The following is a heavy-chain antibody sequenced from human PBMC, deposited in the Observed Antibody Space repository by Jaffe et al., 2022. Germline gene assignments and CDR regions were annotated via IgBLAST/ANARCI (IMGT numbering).Heavy chain of an antibody. CDR1: GFTFSKNW. CDR3: ARAGTPGSVDY. J-gene: IGHJ4*02. D-gene: IGHD1-26*01. V-gene: IGHV3-7*05. Sequence: EVALVESGGGLVQAGGSLRLSCAASGFTFSKNWMSWIRQGPGRGLEWVANINDDGRETYYVDSVKGRFTISRDNAKNSLYLQMNSLRVEDTAVYSCARAGTPGSVDYWGQGTLVTVSS. CDR2: INDDGRET.